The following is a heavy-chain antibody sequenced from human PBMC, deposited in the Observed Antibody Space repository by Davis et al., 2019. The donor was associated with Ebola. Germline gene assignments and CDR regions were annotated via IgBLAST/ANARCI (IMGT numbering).Heavy chain of an antibody. CDR3: TTKSGTWIQLWSDY. CDR2: IKQDGSEK. Sequence: GESLKISCAASGFTFSSYWMSWVRQAPGKGLEWVANIKQDGSEKYYVDSVKGRFTISRDNAKNSLYLQMNSLRAEDTAVYYCTTKSGTWIQLWSDYWGQGTLVTVSS. V-gene: IGHV3-7*01. CDR1: GFTFSSYW. D-gene: IGHD5-18*01. J-gene: IGHJ4*02.